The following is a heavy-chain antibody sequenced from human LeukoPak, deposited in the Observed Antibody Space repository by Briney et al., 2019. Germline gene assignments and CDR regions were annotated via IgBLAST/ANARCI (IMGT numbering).Heavy chain of an antibody. CDR3: ATITSQWLAYFDY. Sequence: PSETLSLTCTVSGGSISSYYWSWIRQPAGKGLEWIGRLYTSGSTNYNPSLKSRVTMSLDTSKNQFSLKLSSVTASDTAVYYCATITSQWLAYFDYWGQGTLVTVSS. CDR2: LYTSGST. V-gene: IGHV4-4*07. D-gene: IGHD6-19*01. CDR1: GGSISSYY. J-gene: IGHJ4*02.